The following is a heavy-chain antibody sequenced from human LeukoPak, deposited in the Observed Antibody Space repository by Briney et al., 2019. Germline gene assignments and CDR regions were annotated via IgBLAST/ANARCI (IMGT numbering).Heavy chain of an antibody. J-gene: IGHJ3*02. V-gene: IGHV1-69*05. Sequence: GSSVKVSCKASGGTFSSYAISWVRQAPGQGLEWMGRIIPIFGTANYAQKFQGRVTMTRDTSTSTVYMELSSLRSEDTAVYYCARAQKPVDQYYDNAFDIWGQGTMVTVSS. CDR3: ARAQKPVDQYYDNAFDI. CDR2: IIPIFGTA. CDR1: GGTFSSYA. D-gene: IGHD3-22*01.